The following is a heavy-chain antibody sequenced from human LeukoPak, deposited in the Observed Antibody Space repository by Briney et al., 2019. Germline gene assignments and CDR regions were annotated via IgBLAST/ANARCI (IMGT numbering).Heavy chain of an antibody. V-gene: IGHV3-23*01. CDR2: ISGSGGST. CDR1: GFTFGSYA. J-gene: IGHJ6*02. Sequence: GGSLRLSCAASGFTFGSYAMSWVRQAPGKGLEWVSAISGSGGSTYYADSVKGRFTISRDNSKNTLYLQMNSLRAEDTAVYYCAKESGVVTATTYYYYGMDVWGQGTTVTVSS. D-gene: IGHD2-21*02. CDR3: AKESGVVTATTYYYYGMDV.